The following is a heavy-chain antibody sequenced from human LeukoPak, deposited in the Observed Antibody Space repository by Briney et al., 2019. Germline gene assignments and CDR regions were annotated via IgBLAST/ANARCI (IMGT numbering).Heavy chain of an antibody. J-gene: IGHJ4*02. Sequence: ASVKVSCKASGGTFSSYAISWVRQAPGQGLEWMGGIIPIFGTANYAQKFQGRVTITADESTSTAYMELSSLRSEDTAVYYCARAGIAVAGDFAPTTVTFDYWGQGTLVTVSS. V-gene: IGHV1-69*13. CDR1: GGTFSSYA. D-gene: IGHD6-19*01. CDR3: ARAGIAVAGDFAPTTVTFDY. CDR2: IIPIFGTA.